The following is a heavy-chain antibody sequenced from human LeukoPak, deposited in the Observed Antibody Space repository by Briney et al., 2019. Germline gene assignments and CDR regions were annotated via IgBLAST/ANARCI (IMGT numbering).Heavy chain of an antibody. CDR1: GGSISSSSYY. D-gene: IGHD3-22*01. CDR3: ARSYDSSALLEA. Sequence: PSETLSLTCTVSGGSISSSSYYWGWIRQPPGKGLEWIGSIDYSGSTYNNPSLKSRVTISVYTSKNQFSLKLSSVTAADPAVYYCARSYDSSALLEAWGQGTLVTVSS. V-gene: IGHV4-39*01. J-gene: IGHJ1*01. CDR2: IDYSGST.